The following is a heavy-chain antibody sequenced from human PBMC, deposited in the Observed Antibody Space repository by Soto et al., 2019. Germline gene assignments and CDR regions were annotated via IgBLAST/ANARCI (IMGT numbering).Heavy chain of an antibody. J-gene: IGHJ4*02. CDR1: GFTFSSYA. D-gene: IGHD1-7*01. CDR2: ITDSGGTT. V-gene: IGHV3-23*01. CDR3: APGAERTKLRLG. Sequence: EVQLLESGGALVQPGGSLRLSCAASGFTFSSYAMSWVRQAPGKGLEWVSTITDSGGTTYYADSVKGRFTISRDNSKNTQYLQMNSLRAEDTAVYYCAPGAERTKLRLGWGQGTLVTVSS.